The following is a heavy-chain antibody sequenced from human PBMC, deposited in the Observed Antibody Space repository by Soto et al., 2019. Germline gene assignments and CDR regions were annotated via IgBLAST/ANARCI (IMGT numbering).Heavy chain of an antibody. Sequence: GGSLRLSCAASGFTFSSYGMHWVRQAPGKGLEWVAVISYDGSNKYYADSVKGRFTISRDNSKNTLYLQMNSLRAEDTAVYYCAKDYSNYYYYYGMDVWGQGTTVTVSS. CDR3: AKDYSNYYYYYGMDV. CDR1: GFTFSSYG. J-gene: IGHJ6*02. D-gene: IGHD4-4*01. V-gene: IGHV3-30*18. CDR2: ISYDGSNK.